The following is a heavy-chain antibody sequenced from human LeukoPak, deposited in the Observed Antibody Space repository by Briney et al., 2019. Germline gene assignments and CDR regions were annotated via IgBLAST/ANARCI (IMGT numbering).Heavy chain of an antibody. CDR2: IRYDGSNK. CDR1: GFTFSSYG. V-gene: IGHV3-30*02. J-gene: IGHJ4*02. D-gene: IGHD4-11*01. Sequence: PGGSLRLSCAASGFTFSSYGMHWVRQAPGKGLEWVAFIRYDGSNKYYADSVKGRFTISRDNSKNTLYVQMNSLGGEDTAVYYCAKGPNDSSNYLFDYWGQGTLVTVSS. CDR3: AKGPNDSSNYLFDY.